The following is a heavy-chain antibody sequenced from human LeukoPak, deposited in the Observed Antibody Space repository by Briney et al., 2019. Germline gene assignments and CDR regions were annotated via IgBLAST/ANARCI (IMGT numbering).Heavy chain of an antibody. CDR3: ARRSAVAGQGFDY. Sequence: AESLKISCKGFGYSFTSYCIGWVRQMPGKDLEWMGIIYPGDFDTRYSSSFEGQVTISADKSITTAHLQWSSLKASDTAMYYCARRSAVAGQGFDYWGQGTLVTVSS. D-gene: IGHD6-19*01. CDR1: GYSFTSYC. V-gene: IGHV5-51*01. CDR2: IYPGDFDT. J-gene: IGHJ4*02.